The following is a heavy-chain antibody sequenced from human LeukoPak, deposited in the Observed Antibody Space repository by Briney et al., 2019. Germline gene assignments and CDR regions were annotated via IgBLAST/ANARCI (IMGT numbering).Heavy chain of an antibody. CDR1: GGSFSGYY. V-gene: IGHV4-34*01. Sequence: SETLSLTCAVYGGSFSGYYWSWIRQPPGKGLEWIGEINHSGSTNYNPSLKSRVTISVDTSKNQFSLKLSPVTAADTAVYYCARANSSGWYRGLLDYWGQGTLVTVPS. CDR2: INHSGST. J-gene: IGHJ4*02. CDR3: ARANSSGWYRGLLDY. D-gene: IGHD6-19*01.